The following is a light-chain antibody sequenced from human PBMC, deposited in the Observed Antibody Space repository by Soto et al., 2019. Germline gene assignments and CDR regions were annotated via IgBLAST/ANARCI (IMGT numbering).Light chain of an antibody. CDR2: EVN. CDR3: CSYVGSSTSYV. Sequence: QSALTQPASVSGSPGQSNTISCTGTSGDVGNYNLVSWYQQHPGKAPKLMIYEVNKWPSGVSNRFSGSKSGNTASLTISGLQAEDEADYYCCSYVGSSTSYVFGTGTKVTVL. CDR1: SGDVGNYNL. V-gene: IGLV2-23*02. J-gene: IGLJ1*01.